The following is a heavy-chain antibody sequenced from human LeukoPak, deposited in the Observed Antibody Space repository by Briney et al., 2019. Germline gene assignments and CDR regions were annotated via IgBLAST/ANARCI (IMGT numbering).Heavy chain of an antibody. CDR3: AGTYYDFWSGYQTSDY. CDR2: IYHSGST. Sequence: SIYHSGSTYYNPSLKSRVTISVDTSKNQFSLKLSSVTAADTAVYYCAGTYYDFWSGYQTSDYWGQGTLVTVSS. D-gene: IGHD3-3*01. V-gene: IGHV4-38-2*01. J-gene: IGHJ4*02.